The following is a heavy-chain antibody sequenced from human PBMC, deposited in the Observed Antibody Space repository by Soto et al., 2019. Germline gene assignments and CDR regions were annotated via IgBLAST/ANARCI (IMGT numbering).Heavy chain of an antibody. Sequence: PSETLFLTCTVSGGSVSSGNYYWNWIRQPPGKGLEWIGYFYYTGSINYNPSLKSRVTIFIDASKNQFSLRLYSVTAADTAVYYCARGLITVSQYSGGWYFFDSCGKGTQVTVSS. CDR3: ARGLITVSQYSGGWYFFDS. V-gene: IGHV4-61*01. D-gene: IGHD3-22*01. CDR2: FYYTGSI. J-gene: IGHJ4*02. CDR1: GGSVSSGNYY.